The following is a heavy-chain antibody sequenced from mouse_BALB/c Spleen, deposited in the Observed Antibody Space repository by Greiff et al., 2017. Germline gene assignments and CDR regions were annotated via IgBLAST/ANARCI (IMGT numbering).Heavy chain of an antibody. CDR2: IDPANGNT. D-gene: IGHD1-2*01. CDR3: ARDHYYGYDWYFDV. V-gene: IGHV14-3*02. CDR1: GFNIKDTY. J-gene: IGHJ1*01. Sequence: EVKLVESGAELVKPGASVKLSCTASGFNIKDTYMHWVKQRPEQGLEWIGRIDPANGNTKYDPKFQGKATITADTSSNTAYLQRSSLTSEDTAVYYCARDHYYGYDWYFDVWGAGTTVTVSS.